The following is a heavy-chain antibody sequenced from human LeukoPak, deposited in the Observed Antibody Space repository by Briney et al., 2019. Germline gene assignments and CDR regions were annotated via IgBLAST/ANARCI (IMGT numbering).Heavy chain of an antibody. V-gene: IGHV4-59*08. CDR2: IFDSGST. Sequence: PSETLSLTCAVSGGSISNQYWDWIRQPPGKGLEWIGYIFDSGSTKYNPSLKSRVAISVDTSKNQFSLRLSSVTAADTAVYYCARRPYYHDSSTYYYNWFDPWGQGILVTVSS. CDR1: GGSISNQY. CDR3: ARRPYYHDSSTYYYNWFDP. D-gene: IGHD3-22*01. J-gene: IGHJ5*02.